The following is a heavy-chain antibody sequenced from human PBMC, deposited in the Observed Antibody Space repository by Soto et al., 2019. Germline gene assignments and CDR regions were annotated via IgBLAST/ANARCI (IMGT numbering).Heavy chain of an antibody. J-gene: IGHJ5*02. Sequence: PXXTLSLPLTVSEGSIRSSGCYWGFIRKAPGKGLEWIGRIYYSGSTYYNPSIKSRITISVDTSKSQFSLKLSSVTSADTSVYYCASGCSGSYYCFDPLGNGALVTVSS. V-gene: IGHV4-39*01. CDR3: ASGCSGSYYCFDP. CDR2: IYYSGST. D-gene: IGHD1-26*01. CDR1: EGSIRSSGCY.